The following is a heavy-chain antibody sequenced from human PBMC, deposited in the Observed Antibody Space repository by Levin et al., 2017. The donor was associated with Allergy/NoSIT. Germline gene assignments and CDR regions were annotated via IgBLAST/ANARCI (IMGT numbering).Heavy chain of an antibody. Sequence: LGESLKISCKGSGYSFTTYWIGWVRQMPGKGLEWMGIIYPGDSDTRYSPSFQGQVTISAGKSISTAYLQWSSLKASDTSMYYCARIARGSSGYYFDYWGQGTLVTVSS. CDR1: GYSFTTYW. CDR2: IYPGDSDT. V-gene: IGHV5-51*01. D-gene: IGHD6-13*01. J-gene: IGHJ4*02. CDR3: ARIARGSSGYYFDY.